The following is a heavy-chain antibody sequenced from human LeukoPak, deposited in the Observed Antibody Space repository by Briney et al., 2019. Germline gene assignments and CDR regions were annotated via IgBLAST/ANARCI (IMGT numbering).Heavy chain of an antibody. V-gene: IGHV2-5*01. CDR1: GFSLPTAGVA. Sequence: ESGPTLVKPTQTLTLTCSFSGFSLPTAGVAVVWIRQSPGKALDCLALVNWNDDKRFSPSLRSRLTITKDTSKNQVVLSMTNLDPVDTATYFCAHRGLSGSLEYWGQGTLVAVSS. CDR2: VNWNDDK. D-gene: IGHD1-20*01. CDR3: AHRGLSGSLEY. J-gene: IGHJ4*02.